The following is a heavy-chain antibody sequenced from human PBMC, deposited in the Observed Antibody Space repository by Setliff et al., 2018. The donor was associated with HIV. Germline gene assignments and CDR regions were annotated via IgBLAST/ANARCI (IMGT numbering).Heavy chain of an antibody. CDR1: GFTLEDHY. Sequence: LRLSCEASGFTLEDHYMSWIRQAPGKGLEWVVYIGGSGRTIYYADSVKGRFTVSRDNAKKSLSLQMNSLRLEDTAVYYCARAGAAADEGDYYYYGLDVWGQGTTVTVSS. CDR2: IGGSGRTI. V-gene: IGHV3-11*04. J-gene: IGHJ6*02. D-gene: IGHD6-13*01. CDR3: ARAGAAADEGDYYYYGLDV.